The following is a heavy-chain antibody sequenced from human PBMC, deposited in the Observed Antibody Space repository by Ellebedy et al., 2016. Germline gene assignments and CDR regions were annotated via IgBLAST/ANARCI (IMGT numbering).Heavy chain of an antibody. CDR2: ISGSGGST. CDR1: GFTFSSYA. J-gene: IGHJ4*02. Sequence: GESLKISXAASGFTFSSYAMSWVRQAPGKGLEWVSAISGSGGSTYSADSVKGRFTISRDNSKNTLYLQMNSLGADDTAVYYCRQGHYADYWGQGTLVTVSS. CDR3: RQGHYADY. V-gene: IGHV3-23*01.